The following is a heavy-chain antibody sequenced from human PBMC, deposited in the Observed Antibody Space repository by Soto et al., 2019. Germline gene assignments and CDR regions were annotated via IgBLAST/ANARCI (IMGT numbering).Heavy chain of an antibody. Sequence: QVQLVESGGGLVKPGGSLRLSCAASGFTFSDFYMSWIRQAPGKGLEWVSYTSSSGTTVYYAGSVKSRFTISRDNAKNSLYLQMNSLRAEDTAVYYCARVSGGWDYIDYWGQGTLVTVSS. D-gene: IGHD6-19*01. CDR3: ARVSGGWDYIDY. J-gene: IGHJ4*02. CDR1: GFTFSDFY. V-gene: IGHV3-11*01. CDR2: TSSSGTTV.